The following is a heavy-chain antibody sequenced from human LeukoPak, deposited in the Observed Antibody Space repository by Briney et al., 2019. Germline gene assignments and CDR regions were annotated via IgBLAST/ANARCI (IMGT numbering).Heavy chain of an antibody. CDR3: ATPPSNADAFDI. CDR1: GYTFTDYY. J-gene: IGHJ3*02. CDR2: VDPEDGET. V-gene: IGHV1-69-2*01. D-gene: IGHD6-6*01. Sequence: ASVKISCKVSGYTFTDYYMHWVQQAPGKGLELMGLVDPEDGETIYAEKFQGRVTITADTSTDTAYMELSSLRSEDTAVYYCATPPSNADAFDIWGQGTMVTVSS.